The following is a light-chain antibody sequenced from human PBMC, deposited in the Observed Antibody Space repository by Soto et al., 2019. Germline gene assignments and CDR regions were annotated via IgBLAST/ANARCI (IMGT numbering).Light chain of an antibody. CDR1: QTVRNNY. V-gene: IGKV3-20*01. Sequence: EFVLTQSPGTLSLSPGERATLSCRASQTVRNNYLAWYQQKPGQAPRLLIYDASSRATGIPDRFSGGGSGTEFTLTITGLQSEDFAVYYCQQYNGWPWAFGQGTKVDIK. J-gene: IGKJ1*01. CDR3: QQYNGWPWA. CDR2: DAS.